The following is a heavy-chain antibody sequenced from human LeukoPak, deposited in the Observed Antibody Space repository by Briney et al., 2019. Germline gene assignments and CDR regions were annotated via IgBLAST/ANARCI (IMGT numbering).Heavy chain of an antibody. D-gene: IGHD1-7*01. CDR3: ARGDGWNYYVESILLPNYYGMDV. CDR1: GFTFSSYS. Sequence: GGSLRLSCAASGFTFSSYSMNWVRQAPGKGLEWVSSISSSSSYIYYADSVKGRFTISRDNSKNTLYLQMNSLRAEDTAVYYCARGDGWNYYVESILLPNYYGMDVWGQGTTVTVSS. CDR2: ISSSSSYI. J-gene: IGHJ6*02. V-gene: IGHV3-21*01.